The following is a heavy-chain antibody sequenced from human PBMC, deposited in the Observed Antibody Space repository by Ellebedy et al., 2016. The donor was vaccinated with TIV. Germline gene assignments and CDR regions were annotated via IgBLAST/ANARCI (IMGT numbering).Heavy chain of an antibody. V-gene: IGHV1-2*02. Sequence: AASVQVSCKTSGYTFIDYHIHWARQAPGQGLEWMGWINAKRGATIYVQKFHDRVTMTRDMSISTACLEVTGLTSDDTAVYYCARNGVSGWSDFDYWGQGTLVTVSS. D-gene: IGHD6-19*01. CDR3: ARNGVSGWSDFDY. J-gene: IGHJ4*02. CDR1: GYTFIDYH. CDR2: INAKRGAT.